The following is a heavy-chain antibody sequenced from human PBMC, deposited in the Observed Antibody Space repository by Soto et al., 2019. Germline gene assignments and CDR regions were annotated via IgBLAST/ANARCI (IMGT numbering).Heavy chain of an antibody. CDR2: SIPIFGTA. CDR3: ARGGCSGGSCDGTFDI. V-gene: IGHV1-69*12. D-gene: IGHD2-15*01. J-gene: IGHJ3*02. Sequence: QVQLVQSGAEVKKPGSSVKVSCKASGGTFSSYDISWVRQAPGQGLEWMGGSIPIFGTANYAQKFQGRVTITADESTSTAYLELSSLRSEDTAVYYCARGGCSGGSCDGTFDIWGQGTMVTVSS. CDR1: GGTFSSYD.